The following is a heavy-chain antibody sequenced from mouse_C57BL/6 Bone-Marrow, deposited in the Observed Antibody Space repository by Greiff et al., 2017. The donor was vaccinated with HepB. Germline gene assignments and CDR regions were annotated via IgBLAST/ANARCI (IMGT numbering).Heavy chain of an antibody. Sequence: QVQLQQPGAELVKPGDSVKVSCKASGYTFTSYWMHWVKQRPGQGLEWIGRIHPSDSDTNYNQKLKGKATLTGDKSSSTAYMQLSSLTSEDSSVFYFGHGYYADYWGQGTTLTVSS. V-gene: IGHV1-74*01. CDR1: GYTFTSYW. J-gene: IGHJ2*01. D-gene: IGHD2-3*01. CDR2: IHPSDSDT. CDR3: GHGYYADY.